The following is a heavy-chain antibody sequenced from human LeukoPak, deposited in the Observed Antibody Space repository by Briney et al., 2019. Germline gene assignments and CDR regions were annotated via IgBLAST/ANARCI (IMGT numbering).Heavy chain of an antibody. CDR2: IYYSGTP. Sequence: QSSETLSLTCCVSGGSISSGGYFWSWSRQQSGKGLEWVGYIYYSGTPYYNPSLESRVTISVDTSKNQFSLRLSSVTAADTAVYFCARAYSSSRSVFDYWGQGILVTVSS. CDR1: GGSISSGGYF. D-gene: IGHD6-13*01. V-gene: IGHV4-31*03. J-gene: IGHJ4*02. CDR3: ARAYSSSRSVFDY.